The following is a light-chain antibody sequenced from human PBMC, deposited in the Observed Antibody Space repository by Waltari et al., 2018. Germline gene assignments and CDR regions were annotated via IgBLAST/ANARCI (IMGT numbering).Light chain of an antibody. J-gene: IGKJ4*01. CDR2: QAS. CDR3: QQYNSYSLLS. V-gene: IGKV1-5*03. CDR1: QSISKW. Sequence: DIQMTQSPSTLSASVGDRVIFSCRASQSISKWFAWYQQKPGKAPKLLIYQASTLESGVPSGFSSSGSGAEFTLTISSLQPEDFATYYYQQYNSYSLLSFGGGTKVEIK.